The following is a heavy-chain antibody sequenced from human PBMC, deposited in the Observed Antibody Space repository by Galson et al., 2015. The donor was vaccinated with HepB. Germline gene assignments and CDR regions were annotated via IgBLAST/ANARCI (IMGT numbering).Heavy chain of an antibody. CDR2: IDPSDSYT. CDR1: GYSFTSYW. CDR3: ARQPPQNYDSVWGNYRHYWYFDL. V-gene: IGHV5-10-1*01. D-gene: IGHD3-16*02. J-gene: IGHJ2*01. Sequence: QSGAEVKKPGESLKISCKGSGYSFTSYWISWVRQMPGKGLEWMGRIDPSDSYTNYSPSFQGHVSFSADKSINTAYLQWSGLKASDTAMYYCARQPPQNYDSVWGNYRHYWYFDLWGRGTLVTVSS.